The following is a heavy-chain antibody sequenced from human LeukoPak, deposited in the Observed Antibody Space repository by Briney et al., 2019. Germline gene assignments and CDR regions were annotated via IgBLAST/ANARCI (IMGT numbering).Heavy chain of an antibody. CDR1: GYTFTGYY. V-gene: IGHV1-2*02. CDR2: INPNSGGT. Sequence: GASVKVSRKASGYTFTGYYMHWVRQAPGQGLEWMGWINPNSGGTNYAQKFQGRVTMTRDTSISTAYMELSRLRSDDTAVYYCARADVLLAHAFDIWGQGTMVTVSS. J-gene: IGHJ3*02. CDR3: ARADVLLAHAFDI. D-gene: IGHD3-10*01.